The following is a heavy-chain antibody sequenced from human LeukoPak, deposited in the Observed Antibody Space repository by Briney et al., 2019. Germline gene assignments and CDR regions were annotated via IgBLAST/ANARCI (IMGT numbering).Heavy chain of an antibody. D-gene: IGHD2-21*02. V-gene: IGHV4-39*01. J-gene: IGHJ4*02. CDR2: IYYSGST. CDR3: ARLPRKMVTAIIDY. Sequence: SETRSLTCTVSGGSISSSSYYWGWIRQPPGKGLEWIGSIYYSGSTYYNPSLKSRVTISVDTSKNQFFLKLSSVTAADTAVYYCARLPRKMVTAIIDYWGQGTLVTVSS. CDR1: GGSISSSSYY.